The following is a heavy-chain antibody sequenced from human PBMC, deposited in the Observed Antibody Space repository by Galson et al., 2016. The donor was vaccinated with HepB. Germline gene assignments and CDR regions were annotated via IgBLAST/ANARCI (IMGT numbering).Heavy chain of an antibody. CDR1: GGSFSGYY. CDR2: INHRGST. CDR3: ARDRPASGAHYDVDY. D-gene: IGHD1-26*01. J-gene: IGHJ4*02. V-gene: IGHV4-34*01. Sequence: SETLSLTCAVYGGSFSGYYWSWIRQPPGKGLEWIGEINHRGSTNYNPSLKSRVTISRDYAKNSVYLQMDKLRDEDRAMYYCARDRPASGAHYDVDYWGQGTLVTVSS.